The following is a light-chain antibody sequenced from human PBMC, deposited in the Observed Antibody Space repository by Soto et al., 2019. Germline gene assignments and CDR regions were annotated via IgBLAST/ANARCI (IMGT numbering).Light chain of an antibody. Sequence: EIVLTQSPATLSLSPGERATLSCRASQSVSSHLTWYQQKPGQAPRLLIYDTSNRATGIPARFSGSGSGTDFTLTISSLEPEAFEVYYCQQRTNWRLSFGGGTKVQIK. CDR1: QSVSSH. CDR2: DTS. J-gene: IGKJ4*01. V-gene: IGKV3-11*01. CDR3: QQRTNWRLS.